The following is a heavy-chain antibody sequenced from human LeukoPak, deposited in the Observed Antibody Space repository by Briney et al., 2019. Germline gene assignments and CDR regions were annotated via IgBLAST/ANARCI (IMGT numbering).Heavy chain of an antibody. CDR3: ARAYCSGGSCYSGAFDI. V-gene: IGHV1-18*01. Sequence: ASVKVSCKASGYTFTSYGISWVRRAPGQGLEWMGWISAYNGNTNYAQKLQGRVTMTTDTSTSTAYMELRSLRSDDTAVYYCARAYCSGGSCYSGAFDIWGQGTMVTVSS. CDR2: ISAYNGNT. D-gene: IGHD2-15*01. CDR1: GYTFTSYG. J-gene: IGHJ3*02.